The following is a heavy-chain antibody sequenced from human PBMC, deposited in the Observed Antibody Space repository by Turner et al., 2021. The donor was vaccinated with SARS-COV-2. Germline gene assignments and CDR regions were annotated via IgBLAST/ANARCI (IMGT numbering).Heavy chain of an antibody. CDR2: ISSSTIYT. V-gene: IGHV3-11*06. CDR1: GFTFSDYF. J-gene: IGHJ6*02. Sequence: QVQLVESGGGLVKPGGSLSLSCAASGFTFSDYFMSWIRQAPGKGLEWVSYISSSTIYTNYADSVKGRFTISRDNAKNSLYLQMNSLRAEDTAVYYCARSKFPYYYYGMDVWGQGTTVTVSS. CDR3: ARSKFPYYYYGMDV. D-gene: IGHD2-21*01.